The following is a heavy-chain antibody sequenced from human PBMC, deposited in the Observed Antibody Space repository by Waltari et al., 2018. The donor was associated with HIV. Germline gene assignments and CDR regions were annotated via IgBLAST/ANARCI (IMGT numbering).Heavy chain of an antibody. CDR3: GSGSRRGHSHGIDY. CDR2: ASRSGST. V-gene: IGHV4-38-2*01. CDR1: GYSISSDYY. J-gene: IGHJ4*02. D-gene: IGHD5-18*01. Sequence: QVQLHESGPGMVKPSETLSLTRAVSGYSISSDYYWGWIRQPPGKVLEWIGSASRSGSTYYSPSLKRRVTISLDTSKNQFSLKLNSVAAADTAVYYCGSGSRRGHSHGIDYWGQGTLVTVSS.